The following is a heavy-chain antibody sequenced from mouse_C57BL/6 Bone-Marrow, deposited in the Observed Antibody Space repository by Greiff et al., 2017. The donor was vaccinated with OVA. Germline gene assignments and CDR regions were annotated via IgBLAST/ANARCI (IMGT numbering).Heavy chain of an antibody. D-gene: IGHD1-1*01. Sequence: EVMLVESGGGLVKPGGSLKLSCAASGFTFSSYAMSWVRQTPEKRLEWVATISDGGSYTYYPDNVKGRFTISRDNAKNNLYLQMSHLKSEDTAMYYCDYGSSYGAYWGQGTLVTVSA. J-gene: IGHJ3*01. V-gene: IGHV5-4*03. CDR1: GFTFSSYA. CDR2: ISDGGSYT. CDR3: DYGSSYGAY.